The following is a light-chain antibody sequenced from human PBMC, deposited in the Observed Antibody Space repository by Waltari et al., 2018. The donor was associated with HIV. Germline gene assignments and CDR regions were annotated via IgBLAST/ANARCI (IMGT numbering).Light chain of an antibody. CDR2: KDS. CDR1: ALPKQN. Sequence: SYELTQPPSVSVSPGQTARITCSGDALPKQNAYWYQQKPGQAPVLVIYKDSERPSGMPERFSGASSGTTVTLTIGGVQAEDEADYYCQSADSSGTYVLGTGTKVTVL. CDR3: QSADSSGTYV. V-gene: IGLV3-25*03. J-gene: IGLJ1*01.